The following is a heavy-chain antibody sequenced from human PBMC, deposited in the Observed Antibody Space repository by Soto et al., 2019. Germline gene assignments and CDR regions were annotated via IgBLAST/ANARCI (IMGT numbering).Heavy chain of an antibody. CDR3: AKDMGYCSGGSCYENDAFDI. CDR2: ISWNSGSI. CDR1: GFTFDDYA. Sequence: PGGSLSLSCAASGFTFDDYAMHWVRQAPGKGLEWVSGISWNSGSIGYADSVKGRFTISRDNAKNSLYLQMNSLRAEDTALYYCAKDMGYCSGGSCYENDAFDIWGQGTMVTVSS. J-gene: IGHJ3*02. D-gene: IGHD2-15*01. V-gene: IGHV3-9*01.